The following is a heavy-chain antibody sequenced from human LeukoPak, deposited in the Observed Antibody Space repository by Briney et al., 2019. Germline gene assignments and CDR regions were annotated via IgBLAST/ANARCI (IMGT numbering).Heavy chain of an antibody. J-gene: IGHJ6*03. D-gene: IGHD2-21*02. V-gene: IGHV4-34*01. Sequence: SGTLSLTCAVYGGSFSGYYWSWIRQPPGKGLEWIGEVNHSGSTNYNPSLKSRVTISVDTSKNQFSLKLSSVTAADTAVYYCARLTARDYYYMDVWGKGTTVTVSS. CDR1: GGSFSGYY. CDR2: VNHSGST. CDR3: ARLTARDYYYMDV.